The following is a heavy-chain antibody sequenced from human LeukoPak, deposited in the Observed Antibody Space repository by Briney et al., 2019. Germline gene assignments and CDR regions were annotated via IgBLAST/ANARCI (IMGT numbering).Heavy chain of an antibody. Sequence: SETLSLPCTVSGGSISSYYWSWIRQPPGKGLEWFGYIYYSGSTNYNLSLKSRVTISVDTAKNQFSLTLSSVTAADTAVYFCARVGWDYDSNHWGQGTLVTVSS. CDR2: IYYSGST. J-gene: IGHJ5*02. D-gene: IGHD3-22*01. CDR3: ARVGWDYDSNH. V-gene: IGHV4-59*01. CDR1: GGSISSYY.